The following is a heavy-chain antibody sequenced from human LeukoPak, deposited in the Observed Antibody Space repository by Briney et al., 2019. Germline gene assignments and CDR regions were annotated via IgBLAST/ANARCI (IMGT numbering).Heavy chain of an antibody. J-gene: IGHJ6*04. V-gene: IGHV4-38-2*02. D-gene: IGHD3-10*01. Sequence: SETLSLTCAVSGYSISSGYYWGWIRQPPGKGLEWIGNIYHSGSTYYNPSLKSRVTISVDTSKNQFSLKLSSVTAADTAAYYCARDDMVRGIKYYYYGMDVWGKGTTVTVSS. CDR2: IYHSGST. CDR3: ARDDMVRGIKYYYYGMDV. CDR1: GYSISSGYY.